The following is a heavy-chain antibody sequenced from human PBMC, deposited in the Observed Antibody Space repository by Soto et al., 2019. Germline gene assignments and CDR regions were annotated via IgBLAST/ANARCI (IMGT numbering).Heavy chain of an antibody. Sequence: GGSLTLCGAAAGFNFSDYVWILIRQAPGKGLERVAVISFDGNKKLHADSVKGRFTISRDKSRDTLYLQMNSLRLDDTAVYFCATSINTGSPSTLDYWGQGALVTVSS. CDR2: ISFDGNKK. CDR3: ATSINTGSPSTLDY. D-gene: IGHD6-6*01. V-gene: IGHV3-30*03. J-gene: IGHJ4*02. CDR1: GFNFSDYV.